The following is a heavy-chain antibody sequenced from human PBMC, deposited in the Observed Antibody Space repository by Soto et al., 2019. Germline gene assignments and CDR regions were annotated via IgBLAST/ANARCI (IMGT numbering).Heavy chain of an antibody. V-gene: IGHV3-30*18. CDR3: AKVRYGDYDYYYGMDV. CDR1: GFTFSSYG. Sequence: PGGSLRLSCAASGFTFSSYGMYWVRQAPGKGLEWVAVISYDGDNKYYADSVKGRFTISRDNSKNTLYLQMNSLRAEDAAVYYCAKVRYGDYDYYYGMDVWGQGTTVTVSS. D-gene: IGHD4-17*01. CDR2: ISYDGDNK. J-gene: IGHJ6*02.